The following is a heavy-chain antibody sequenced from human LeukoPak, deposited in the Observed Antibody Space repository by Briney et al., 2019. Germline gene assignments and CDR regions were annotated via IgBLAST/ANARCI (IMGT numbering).Heavy chain of an antibody. J-gene: IGHJ6*03. D-gene: IGHD3-22*01. CDR2: IYHSGST. CDR1: GGSISSSNW. CDR3: ARETYYYDSSGYYYKGYYYYYMDV. V-gene: IGHV4-4*02. Sequence: PSETLSLTCAVSGGSISSSNWWSWVRQPPGKGLEWIGEIYHSGSTNYNPSLKSRVTMSVDTSKNQFSLKLSSVTAADTAVYYCARETYYYDSSGYYYKGYYYYYMDVWGKGTTVTISS.